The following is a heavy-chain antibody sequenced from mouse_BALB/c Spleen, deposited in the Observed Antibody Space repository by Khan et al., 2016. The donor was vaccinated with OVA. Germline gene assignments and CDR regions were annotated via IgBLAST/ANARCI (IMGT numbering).Heavy chain of an antibody. J-gene: IGHJ3*01. D-gene: IGHD2-1*01. CDR3: TRRGYGNYWFAY. V-gene: IGHV14-1*02. CDR1: GFNIKDYY. Sequence: EVQLQQSGAELVRPGALVKLSCKASGFNIKDYYIHWVKQRPEQGLEWIGWIDPENGNTIYDPKFQGKASITADTSSNTAYLQLSSLTSVDTAVYYCTRRGYGNYWFAYWGQGTLVTVSA. CDR2: IDPENGNT.